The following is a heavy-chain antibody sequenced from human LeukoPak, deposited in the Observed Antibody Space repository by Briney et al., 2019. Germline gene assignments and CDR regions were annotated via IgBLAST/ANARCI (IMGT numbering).Heavy chain of an antibody. CDR1: GFTVSSNY. CDR3: ARDISSSAARD. D-gene: IGHD6-13*01. CDR2: IYSGGST. J-gene: IGHJ4*02. Sequence: GGSLRLSCAASGFTVSSNYMSWVRQAPGKGLEWVSVIYSGGSTYYADSVKGRFTISRDNSKNTLYLQMNSLRAEDTAVYYCARDISSSAARDWGQGTLVTVSS. V-gene: IGHV3-66*01.